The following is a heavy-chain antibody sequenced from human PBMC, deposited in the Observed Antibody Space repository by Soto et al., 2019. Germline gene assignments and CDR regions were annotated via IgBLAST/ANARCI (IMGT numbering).Heavy chain of an antibody. D-gene: IGHD6-19*01. CDR2: IYYSGRT. CDR3: ARHVANLGGGWLLAF. J-gene: IGHJ4*02. CDR1: DDSISSGSYY. Sequence: PSETLSLTCTVSDDSISSGSYYWGWIRQPPGKGLEWIGSIYYSGRTYYNPSLNSRVTMAVDTSKRDFSLRLTSVIAADTAVYYCARHVANLGGGWLLAFWGQGSLVTVSP. V-gene: IGHV4-39*01.